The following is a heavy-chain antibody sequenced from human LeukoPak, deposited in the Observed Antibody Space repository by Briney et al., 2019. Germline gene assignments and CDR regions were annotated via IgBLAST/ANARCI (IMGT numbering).Heavy chain of an antibody. CDR2: IYHSGST. Sequence: MTSETLSLTCAVSGGSISSGYYWGWIRQSPGKGLEWIGSIYHSGSTYYNPSLKSRVTISVDTSKNKFSLKLSSVTAADTAVYYCAKSRSGAGLFDSWGQGTLVTVSS. V-gene: IGHV4-38-2*01. CDR3: AKSRSGAGLFDS. D-gene: IGHD6-13*01. CDR1: GGSISSGYY. J-gene: IGHJ4*02.